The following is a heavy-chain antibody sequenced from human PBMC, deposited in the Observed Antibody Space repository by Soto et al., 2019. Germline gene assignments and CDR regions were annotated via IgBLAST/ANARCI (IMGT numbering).Heavy chain of an antibody. Sequence: ASVKVSCKASGYTFTSYAMHWVRQAPGQGLEWMGWISPYSGNTHYASKVQGRLTMTTDTSTSTAYMDLGSLTSDDTAVYYCAMVDNYVTTTPQDVWGQGTKVTVSS. CDR2: ISPYSGNT. CDR3: AMVDNYVTTTPQDV. CDR1: GYTFTSYA. J-gene: IGHJ6*02. D-gene: IGHD3-16*01. V-gene: IGHV1-18*01.